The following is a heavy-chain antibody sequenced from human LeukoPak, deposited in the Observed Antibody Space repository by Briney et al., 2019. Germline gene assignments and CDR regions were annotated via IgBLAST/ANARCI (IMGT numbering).Heavy chain of an antibody. D-gene: IGHD1-26*01. CDR3: AKGIVGAPLGLDY. CDR1: GFTFDDHA. Sequence: PGGSLRLSCAASGFTFDDHAMHWVRQAPGKGLEWVSGINWDGYRTYYADSVQGRFTISRDNTKNSLYLQMNSLRTEDTALYYCAKGIVGAPLGLDYWGQGTLVTVSS. J-gene: IGHJ4*02. CDR2: INWDGYRT. V-gene: IGHV3-43D*03.